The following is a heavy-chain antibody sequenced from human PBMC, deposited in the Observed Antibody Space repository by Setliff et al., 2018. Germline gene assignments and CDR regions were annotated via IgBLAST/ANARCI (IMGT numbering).Heavy chain of an antibody. V-gene: IGHV4-61*02. D-gene: IGHD3-3*01. Sequence: SETLSLTCTVSGASLRSGSAYWGWLRQSAGKGLEWLGRIYTDGTTNYSPSVKSRVTISSDTSTNQISLNLTSVTAADTAMYYCARERTIFGILVISGWFDPWGQGTVVTVSS. CDR1: GASLRSGSAY. J-gene: IGHJ5*02. CDR3: ARERTIFGILVISGWFDP. CDR2: IYTDGTT.